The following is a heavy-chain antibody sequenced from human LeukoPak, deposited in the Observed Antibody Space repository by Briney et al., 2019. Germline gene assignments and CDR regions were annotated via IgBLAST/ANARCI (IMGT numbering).Heavy chain of an antibody. D-gene: IGHD1-26*01. CDR3: ARDPVEWELLLDY. CDR2: MNIDGSEK. J-gene: IGHJ4*02. Sequence: GGSLTLSCAASGFPFSNYWMGWVRQATGKRPEWVANMNIDGSEKYYADSVKGRFSISRDNARNSVYLQMASLRVEDTAVYYCARDPVEWELLLDYWGQGTLVTVSS. V-gene: IGHV3-7*01. CDR1: GFPFSNYW.